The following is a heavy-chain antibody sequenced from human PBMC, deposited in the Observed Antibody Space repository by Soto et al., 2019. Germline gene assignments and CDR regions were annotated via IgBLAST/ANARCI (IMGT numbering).Heavy chain of an antibody. J-gene: IGHJ4*02. Sequence: PSETLSLTCTVSGGSISSSSYYWGWIRQPPGKGLEWIGSIYYSGSTYYNPSLKSRVTISVDTSKNQFSLKLSSVTAADTAVYYCARQGIYDILTGYGDPPFFDYWGQGTLVTVSS. CDR1: GGSISSSSYY. CDR3: ARQGIYDILTGYGDPPFFDY. D-gene: IGHD3-9*01. CDR2: IYYSGST. V-gene: IGHV4-39*01.